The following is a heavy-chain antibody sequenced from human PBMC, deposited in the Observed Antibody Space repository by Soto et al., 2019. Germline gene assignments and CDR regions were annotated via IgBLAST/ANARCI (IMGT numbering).Heavy chain of an antibody. J-gene: IGHJ3*02. D-gene: IGHD5-18*01. CDR3: ASGDTAMVSDAFDI. CDR2: IIPIFGTA. V-gene: IGHV1-69*13. CDR1: GGTFSSYA. Sequence: SVKVSCRASGGTFSSYAISWVRQAPGQGLEWMGGIIPIFGTANYAQKFQGRVTITADESTSTAYMELSSLRSEDTAVYYCASGDTAMVSDAFDIWGQGTMVTVSS.